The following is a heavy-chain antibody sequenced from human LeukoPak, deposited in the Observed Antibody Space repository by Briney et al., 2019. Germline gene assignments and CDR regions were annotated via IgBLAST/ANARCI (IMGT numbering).Heavy chain of an antibody. CDR3: TTGDGIGQHPRAYYFDN. V-gene: IGHV3-23*01. D-gene: IGHD5-24*01. CDR1: GFIFTRHA. Sequence: GGSLRLSCAASGFIFTRHARSWVRQAPGKGLEWVGTTGISRVNTLCADSVNGRFTISRDISRNILDLKMNNMRVDDTAVYYCTTGDGIGQHPRAYYFDNWGQGTLVTVSS. J-gene: IGHJ4*02. CDR2: TGISRVNT.